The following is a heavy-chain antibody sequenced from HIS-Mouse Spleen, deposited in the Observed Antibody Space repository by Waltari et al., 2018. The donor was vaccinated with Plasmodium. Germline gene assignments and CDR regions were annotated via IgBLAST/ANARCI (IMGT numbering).Heavy chain of an antibody. V-gene: IGHV4-34*01. D-gene: IGHD3-10*01. CDR3: ASSGSGSYYY. CDR2: IKHSGST. J-gene: IGHJ4*02. CDR1: GGSFSGYY. Sequence: QVQLQQWGAGLLKPSETLSLTCAVYGGSFSGYYWSWIRQPPGKGLEWIGEIKHSGSTNYNPSRKSRVTISVDTSKNQFSLKLSSVTAADTAVYYCASSGSGSYYYWGQGTLVTVSS.